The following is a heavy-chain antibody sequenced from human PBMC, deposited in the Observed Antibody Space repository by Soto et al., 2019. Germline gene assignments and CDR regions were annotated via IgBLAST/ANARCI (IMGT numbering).Heavy chain of an antibody. D-gene: IGHD3-3*01. CDR2: INPSGGST. J-gene: IGHJ6*02. CDR3: ARDPLYYDFWSGRKARLMLGAYGMDV. Sequence: QVQLVQSGAEVKKPGASVKVSCKASGYTFTSYYMHWVRQAPGQGLEWMGIINPSGGSTSYAQKFQGRVTMTRDTSTSTVYMELSSLRSEETAVYYCARDPLYYDFWSGRKARLMLGAYGMDVWGQGTTVTVSS. V-gene: IGHV1-46*01. CDR1: GYTFTSYY.